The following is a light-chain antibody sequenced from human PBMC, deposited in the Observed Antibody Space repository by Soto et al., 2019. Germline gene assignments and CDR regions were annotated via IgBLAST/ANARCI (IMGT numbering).Light chain of an antibody. Sequence: QSALTQPPSASGSPGQSVTISCTGTSSDVGYYNYVSWYQQHPGKAPKLMIYEVSKRPSGVPDRFSGSKSANTASLTVSGLQAEDEADYYCSSYAGSNNLGVFGGGTKLTVL. CDR3: SSYAGSNNLGV. V-gene: IGLV2-8*01. CDR2: EVS. CDR1: SSDVGYYNY. J-gene: IGLJ2*01.